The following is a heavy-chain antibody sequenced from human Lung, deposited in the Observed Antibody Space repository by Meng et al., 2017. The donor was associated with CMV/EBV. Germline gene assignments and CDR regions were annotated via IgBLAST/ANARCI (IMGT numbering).Heavy chain of an antibody. CDR1: GFTFSSYS. J-gene: IGHJ4*02. D-gene: IGHD5-18*01. CDR2: ISSSSSYI. CDR3: ARDNSYGDEYYFDY. Sequence: GESLKISCAASGFTFSSYSMNWVRQAPGKGLEWVSSISSSSSYIYYADSVKGRFTISRDNAKNSLYLQMNSLRAEDTAVYYCARDNSYGDEYYFDYLGQGXLVTVSS. V-gene: IGHV3-21*01.